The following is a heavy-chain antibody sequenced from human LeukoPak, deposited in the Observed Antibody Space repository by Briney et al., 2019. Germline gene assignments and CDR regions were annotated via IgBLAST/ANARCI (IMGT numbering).Heavy chain of an antibody. J-gene: IGHJ5*02. D-gene: IGHD1-14*01. CDR1: EYSFTNCW. V-gene: IGHV5-51*01. CDR3: ARQNREDATGRKFDP. Sequence: GESLQISCKGSEYSFTNCWIGWVRQKPGKGLEWMGLLYPENSYARYSPSLQGQVIMSVDKSISTAYLQWSNLKASDTAMYYCARQNREDATGRKFDPWGQGTLVTVSS. CDR2: LYPENSYA.